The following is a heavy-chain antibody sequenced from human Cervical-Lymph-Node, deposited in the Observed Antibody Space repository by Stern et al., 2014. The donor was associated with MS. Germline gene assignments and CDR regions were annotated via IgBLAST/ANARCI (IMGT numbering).Heavy chain of an antibody. CDR3: ARADVETTGYFDS. Sequence: QVQLQESGPGLVKPSDTLSLTCAVSGGSIARRYWWSWVRQGPETGLDWIGETYHGGTTNYKASLKSRVTISVDTSKNQLSLTMTSVTAADTAVYFCARADVETTGYFDSWGQGILVTVSS. V-gene: IGHV4-4*02. CDR1: GGSIARRYW. D-gene: IGHD1-1*01. J-gene: IGHJ4*02. CDR2: TYHGGTT.